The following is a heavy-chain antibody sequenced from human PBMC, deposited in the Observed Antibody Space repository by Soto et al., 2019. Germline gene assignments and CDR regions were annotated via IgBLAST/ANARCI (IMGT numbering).Heavy chain of an antibody. CDR3: ARDGIVGAAIYYGMDV. CDR2: IYNSGNT. V-gene: IGHV4-59*01. J-gene: IGHJ6*02. CDR1: GGSITSYY. D-gene: IGHD1-26*01. Sequence: PSETLSLTCTVSGGSITSYYWSWIRQPPGKGLEWIGYIYNSGNTKYNPSLKSRVTISVDTSKNQFSLRLTSVTAADTAVYYCARDGIVGAAIYYGMDVWGQGTTVTVSS.